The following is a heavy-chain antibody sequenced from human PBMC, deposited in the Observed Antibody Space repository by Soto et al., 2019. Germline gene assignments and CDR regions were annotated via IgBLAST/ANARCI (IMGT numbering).Heavy chain of an antibody. CDR3: ARGGNGRGIAVAGRRAFDI. CDR1: GYTFTSYY. D-gene: IGHD6-19*01. J-gene: IGHJ3*02. V-gene: IGHV1-46*03. CDR2: INPSGGST. Sequence: ASVKVSCKASGYTFTSYYMHWVRQAPGQGLEWMGIINPSGGSTSYAQKFQGRVTMTRDTSTSTVYMELSSLRSEDTAVYYCARGGNGRGIAVAGRRAFDIWGQGTMVTVSS.